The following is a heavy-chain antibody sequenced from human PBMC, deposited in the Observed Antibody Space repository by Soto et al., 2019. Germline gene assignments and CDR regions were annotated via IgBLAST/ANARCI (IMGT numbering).Heavy chain of an antibody. Sequence: QVQLQQWGAGLVKPSETLSLSCAVYGQSFSGHSWAWIRQPPGKGLEWIGEINESGSTYYNPSLKSRVTLSTDTSNNQFSLKLSSVSAADTAAYFCARGSGIVALPGELEDVKYDYWGQGTLVNVSS. CDR1: GQSFSGHS. CDR2: INESGST. CDR3: ARGSGIVALPGELEDVKYDY. D-gene: IGHD1-1*01. V-gene: IGHV4-34*01. J-gene: IGHJ4*02.